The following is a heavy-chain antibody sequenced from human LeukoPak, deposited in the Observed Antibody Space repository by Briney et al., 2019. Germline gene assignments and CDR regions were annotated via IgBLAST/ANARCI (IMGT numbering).Heavy chain of an antibody. CDR2: INRDGSVK. V-gene: IGHV3-7*01. J-gene: IGHJ4*02. Sequence: PGGSLRLSCAVSGFTFSDYWLTWVRQTPGKGPEFVANINRDGSVKNYVDSVKGRFTISRDNAKNSLYLQMTSLRVDDTAIYYCARDPGFSSFDYWGQGTLVTVSS. CDR1: GFTFSDYW. D-gene: IGHD3-3*02. CDR3: ARDPGFSSFDY.